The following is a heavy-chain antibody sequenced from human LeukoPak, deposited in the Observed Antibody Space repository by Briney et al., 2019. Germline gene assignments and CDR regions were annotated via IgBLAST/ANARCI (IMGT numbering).Heavy chain of an antibody. CDR2: IYYSGST. D-gene: IGHD2-15*01. J-gene: IGHJ4*02. CDR3: TGGNCSGGSCPGLDY. Sequence: SETLSLTCTVSGGSISRGDYYWSWIRQPPGKGLEWIGYIYYSGSTYYNPSLKSRVTISVDTSKNQFSLKLSSVTAADTAVYYCTGGNCSGGSCPGLDYWGQGTLVTVSS. CDR1: GGSISRGDYY. V-gene: IGHV4-30-4*01.